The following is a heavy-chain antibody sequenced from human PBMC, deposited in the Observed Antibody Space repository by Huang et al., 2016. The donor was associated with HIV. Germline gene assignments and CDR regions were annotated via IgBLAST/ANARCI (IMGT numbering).Heavy chain of an antibody. CDR2: FEPEDCET. J-gene: IGHJ4*02. D-gene: IGHD3-22*01. CDR3: ATVYRRFRNHDSGDYYFDY. Sequence: QVQLVQSGAEVKKPGASVKVSCKVSGYTPTELSMHWVRQAPGKGLELMGCFEPEDCETIYAQKFQGRVTMTEDTSTDTAYMELSSLRSEDTAVYYCATVYRRFRNHDSGDYYFDYWDQGTLVTVSS. V-gene: IGHV1-24*01. CDR1: GYTPTELS.